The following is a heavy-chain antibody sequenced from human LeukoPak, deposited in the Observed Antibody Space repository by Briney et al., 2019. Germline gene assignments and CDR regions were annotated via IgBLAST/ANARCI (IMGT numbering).Heavy chain of an antibody. CDR2: INPNSGGT. J-gene: IGHJ6*02. V-gene: IGHV1-2*06. CDR1: GYTFTGYY. Sequence: ASVKVSCKASGYTFTGYYMHWVRQAPGQGLEWVGRINPNSGGTNYAQKFQGRVTMTRDTSISTAYMELSRLRSDDTAVYYCARGPGLVTPSDYYYYGMDVWGQGTTVTVSS. CDR3: ARGPGLVTPSDYYYYGMDV. D-gene: IGHD4-23*01.